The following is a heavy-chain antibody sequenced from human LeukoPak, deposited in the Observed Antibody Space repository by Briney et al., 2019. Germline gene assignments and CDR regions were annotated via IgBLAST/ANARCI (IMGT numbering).Heavy chain of an antibody. CDR3: AELGITMIGGV. V-gene: IGHV3-48*01. CDR2: ISISSSTI. CDR1: GFTFSSYS. J-gene: IGHJ6*04. D-gene: IGHD3-10*02. Sequence: SGGSLRLSCAASGFTFSSYSMSWVRQAPGKGLEWVSYISISSSTIYYADSVKGRFTISRDNAKNSLYLQMNSLRAEDTAVYYCAELGITMIGGVWGKGTTVTISS.